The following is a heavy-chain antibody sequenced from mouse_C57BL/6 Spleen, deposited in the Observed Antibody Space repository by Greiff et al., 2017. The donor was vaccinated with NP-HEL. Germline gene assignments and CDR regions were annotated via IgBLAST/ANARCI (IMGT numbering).Heavy chain of an antibody. CDR2: IYPGSGNT. V-gene: IGHV1-76*01. CDR3: ARSPLAYGNYGEFAY. Sequence: QVHVKQSGAELVRPGASVKLSCKASGYTFTDYYINWVKQRPGQGLEWIARIYPGSGNTYYNEKFKGKATLTAEKSSSTSYMQLSSLTSEDSAVYFCARSPLAYGNYGEFAYWGQGTLVTVSA. J-gene: IGHJ3*01. CDR1: GYTFTDYY. D-gene: IGHD2-1*01.